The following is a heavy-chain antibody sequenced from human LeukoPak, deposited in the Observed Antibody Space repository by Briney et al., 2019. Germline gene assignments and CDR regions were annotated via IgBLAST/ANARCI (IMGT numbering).Heavy chain of an antibody. V-gene: IGHV3-21*01. Sequence: GGSLRLSCAASGFTFSSYSMNWVRQAPGKGLEWVSSISSSSSYIYYADSVKGRFTISRDNAKNSLYLQMNSLRAEDTAVYYCARDQYYDILTGYYGMDVWGQGTTVTVSS. CDR1: GFTFSSYS. D-gene: IGHD3-9*01. CDR3: ARDQYYDILTGYYGMDV. J-gene: IGHJ6*02. CDR2: ISSSSSYI.